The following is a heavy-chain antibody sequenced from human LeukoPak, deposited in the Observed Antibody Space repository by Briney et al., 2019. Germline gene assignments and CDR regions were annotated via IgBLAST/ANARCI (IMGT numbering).Heavy chain of an antibody. D-gene: IGHD3-10*01. CDR2: TYYRSKWFN. J-gene: IGHJ3*01. V-gene: IGHV6-1*01. CDR3: TRDSGLGNDAFDV. Sequence: PSQTLSLTCAISGDSVSSNSAAWDWIRQSPSRGLEWLGRTYYRSKWFNDYAVSVKGRITINPDTSKNQFSLLLNSVTPEDTAVYYCTRDSGLGNDAFDVWGQGTMVTVSS. CDR1: GDSVSSNSAA.